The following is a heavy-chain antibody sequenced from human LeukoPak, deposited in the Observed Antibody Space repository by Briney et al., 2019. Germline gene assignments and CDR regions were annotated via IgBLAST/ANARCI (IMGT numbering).Heavy chain of an antibody. J-gene: IGHJ4*02. CDR2: INQDESKK. D-gene: IGHD1-14*01. CDR3: ARDPDRDGVDY. Sequence: PGGSLRLSCAASGFTFSNDWMCWVRQAPGKGLEWVANINQDESKKYYADSVKGRFTISRDNAKNSLYLQMNSLRAEDTDVYYCARDPDRDGVDYWGQGTLVTVSS. CDR1: GFTFSNDW. V-gene: IGHV3-7*01.